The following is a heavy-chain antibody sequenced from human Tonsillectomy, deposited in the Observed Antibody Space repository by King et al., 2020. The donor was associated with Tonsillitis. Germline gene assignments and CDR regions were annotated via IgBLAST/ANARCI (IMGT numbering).Heavy chain of an antibody. J-gene: IGHJ4*02. D-gene: IGHD2-15*01. Sequence: VQLVESGGGLIQPGGSLRLSCAAFGFTVSSNYMSWFRQAPGKGLEWVSLTYSDGDTYYADSVKGRFAISSDNSKNTLYLQMNSLSAEDTAVYYCATKLLCDHWGQGTLVTVSS. CDR2: TYSDGDT. CDR1: GFTVSSNY. CDR3: ATKLLCDH. V-gene: IGHV3-53*01.